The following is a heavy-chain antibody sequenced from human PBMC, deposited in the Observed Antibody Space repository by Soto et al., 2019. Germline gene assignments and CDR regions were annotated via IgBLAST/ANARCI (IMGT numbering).Heavy chain of an antibody. J-gene: IGHJ5*02. Sequence: QVQLQESGPGLVKPSQTLSLTCTVSGGSISSGGYYWSWIRQHPGKGLEWIGYIYYSGSTYYNPSLKSRVTISVDTSKNQFSLKLSSVTAADTGVYYCARDFFGTKAGTNWFDPWGQGTLVTVSS. V-gene: IGHV4-31*03. CDR3: ARDFFGTKAGTNWFDP. D-gene: IGHD3-10*01. CDR1: GGSISSGGYY. CDR2: IYYSGST.